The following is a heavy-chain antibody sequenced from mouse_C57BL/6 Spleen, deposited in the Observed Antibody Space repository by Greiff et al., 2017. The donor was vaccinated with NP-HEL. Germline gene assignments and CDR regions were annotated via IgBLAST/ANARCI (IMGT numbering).Heavy chain of an antibody. Sequence: QVQLQQPGAELVKPGASVKMSCKASGYTFTSYWITWVKQRPGQGLEWIGDIYPASGSTNYNEKFKSKATLTVDTSSSTAYMQLSSLTSEDSAVYYCARAFIYYGNRGGDYWGKGTTLTVS. J-gene: IGHJ2*01. CDR2: IYPASGST. CDR3: ARAFIYYGNRGGDY. D-gene: IGHD2-1*01. CDR1: GYTFTSYW. V-gene: IGHV1-55*01.